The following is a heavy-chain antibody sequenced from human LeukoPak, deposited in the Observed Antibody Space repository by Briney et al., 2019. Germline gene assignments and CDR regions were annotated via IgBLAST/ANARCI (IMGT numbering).Heavy chain of an antibody. CDR2: IYYSGST. D-gene: IGHD4-11*01. Sequence: SETLSLTCTVSGGSISSYYWSWIRQPPGQGLEWIGYIYYSGSTNYKPSLKSRVTISVDTSKNQFSLKLSSVTAADTAVYYCARLTTNPHNYFDFWGQGTLVTVSS. V-gene: IGHV4-59*01. J-gene: IGHJ4*02. CDR3: ARLTTNPHNYFDF. CDR1: GGSISSYY.